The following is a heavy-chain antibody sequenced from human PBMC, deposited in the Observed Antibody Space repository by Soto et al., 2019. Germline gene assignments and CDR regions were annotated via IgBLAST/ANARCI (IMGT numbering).Heavy chain of an antibody. CDR2: IRSGGST. CDR3: ARDRDYSVTATYASFDY. D-gene: IGHD3-10*01. J-gene: IGHJ4*02. Sequence: GGSLRPSCAASGFTVSTKYMSWVRQAPGKGLEWVAVIRSGGSTSYAGSVMGRFIISRDNSRNIVYLQMNSLRVDDTAVYYCARDRDYSVTATYASFDYWGQGTLVTVS. CDR1: GFTVSTKY. V-gene: IGHV3-66*01.